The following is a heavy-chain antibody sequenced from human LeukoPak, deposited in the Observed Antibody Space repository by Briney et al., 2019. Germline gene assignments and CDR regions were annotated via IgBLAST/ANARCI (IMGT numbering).Heavy chain of an antibody. CDR2: ITGSSTYT. V-gene: IGHV3-21*01. CDR1: GFTFSTYS. J-gene: IGHJ4*02. D-gene: IGHD3-16*02. CDR3: ARGDGGSYRGNFDS. Sequence: GGSLRLSCAASGFTFSTYSMNWVRQAPGKGLEWVSIITGSSTYTQYADSVRGRFTISRDNAKNSLYLQMNSLRAEDTAVYYCARGDGGSYRGNFDSWGQGTLVTVSS.